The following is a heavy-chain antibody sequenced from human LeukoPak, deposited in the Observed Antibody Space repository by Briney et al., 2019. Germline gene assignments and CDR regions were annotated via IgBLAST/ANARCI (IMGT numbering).Heavy chain of an antibody. CDR1: GFTFSDYY. D-gene: IGHD4-17*01. V-gene: IGHV3-11*01. Sequence: GGSLRLSCAASGFTFSDYYMSWIRQAPGRGLEWVSYISSSGSAIYYADSVKGRFTVSRDNAKNSLYLQMNSLRAEDTAVYYCARGGDGDYGTRYFDYWGQGTLVTVSS. CDR2: ISSSGSAI. CDR3: ARGGDGDYGTRYFDY. J-gene: IGHJ4*02.